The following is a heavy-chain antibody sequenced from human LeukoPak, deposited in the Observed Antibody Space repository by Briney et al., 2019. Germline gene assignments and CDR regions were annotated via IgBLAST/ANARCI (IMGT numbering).Heavy chain of an antibody. V-gene: IGHV4-34*01. D-gene: IGHD4-23*01. CDR1: GGSFSGYY. CDR3: ARTTVVTPNFDY. Sequence: SETLSLTCAVYGGSFSGYYWSWIRQPPGKGLEWIGEINHSGSTNYNPSLKSRVTISVDTSKNQFSLKLSSVTAADTAVYYCARTTVVTPNFDYWGQGTLVTVSS. J-gene: IGHJ4*02. CDR2: INHSGST.